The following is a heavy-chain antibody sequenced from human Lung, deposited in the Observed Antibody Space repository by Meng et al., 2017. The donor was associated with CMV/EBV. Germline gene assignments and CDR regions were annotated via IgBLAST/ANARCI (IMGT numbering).Heavy chain of an antibody. CDR2: ISYDGSNK. Sequence: GGSLRLSCAASGFPFSTYTMHWVRQAPGKGLEWVAIISYDGSNKNYADSVKGRFTVSRDNPKNTLYLEMTNLRAEDTAIYYCARDHLMYRSSSSLDAWGQGALVTVSS. V-gene: IGHV3-30*04. CDR3: ARDHLMYRSSSSLDA. CDR1: GFPFSTYT. J-gene: IGHJ5*02. D-gene: IGHD6-6*01.